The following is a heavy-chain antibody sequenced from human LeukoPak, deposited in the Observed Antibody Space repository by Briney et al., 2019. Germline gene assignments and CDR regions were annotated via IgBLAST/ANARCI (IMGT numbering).Heavy chain of an antibody. J-gene: IGHJ5*02. Sequence: ASVKVSCKASGYTFTSYGISWVRQAPGQGLEWMGWMNPNSGNTGYTQKFQGRVTMTRNTSISTAYMELSSLRSEDTAVYYCARGRGSGHKENWFDPWGQGTLVTVSS. CDR1: GYTFTSYG. CDR2: MNPNSGNT. D-gene: IGHD6-19*01. V-gene: IGHV1-8*02. CDR3: ARGRGSGHKENWFDP.